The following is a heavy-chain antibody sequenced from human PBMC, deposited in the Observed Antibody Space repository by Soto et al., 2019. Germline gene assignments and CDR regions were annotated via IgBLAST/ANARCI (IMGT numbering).Heavy chain of an antibody. J-gene: IGHJ4*02. V-gene: IGHV4-59*01. D-gene: IGHD5-12*01. CDR1: TGSSDSFY. CDR3: ARSRDGYTLPPIDQ. CDR2: FFYTGST. Sequence: QVQLQVSGPGLVKPSATLSLSCTVSTGSSDSFYWSWIRQPPGKGLEWLGYFFYTGSTKHNPSLKGRVTISLDMSSSQFSLSLTSVTGADTAMYYCARSRDGYTLPPIDQWGQGLLVTVSS.